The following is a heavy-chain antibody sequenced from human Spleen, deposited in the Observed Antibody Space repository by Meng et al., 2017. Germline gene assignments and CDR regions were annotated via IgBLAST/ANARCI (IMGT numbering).Heavy chain of an antibody. V-gene: IGHV7-4-1*02. CDR1: GYTFTRYG. Sequence: QWQLVQSGSELREPGASVKVSCKASGYTFTRYGINWVRQAPGQGLEWMGWINTNTGNPTYAQGFTRRFVFSLDTSVSTAYLQITSLKADDTAVYYCATEAVAYTINYWGQGTLVTVSS. J-gene: IGHJ4*02. D-gene: IGHD6-19*01. CDR2: INTNTGNP. CDR3: ATEAVAYTINY.